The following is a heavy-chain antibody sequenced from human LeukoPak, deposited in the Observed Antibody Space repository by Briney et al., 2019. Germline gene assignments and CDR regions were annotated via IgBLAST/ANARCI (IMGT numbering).Heavy chain of an antibody. CDR1: GFTFSSYW. CDR3: ARDYNRFAGNYYYGMDV. CDR2: INTDGSST. V-gene: IGHV3-74*01. D-gene: IGHD3-10*01. J-gene: IGHJ6*02. Sequence: GGSLRLSCAASGFTFSSYWMHWVRQAPGKGLVWVSRINTDGSSTSYADSVKGRFTISRDNAKNTLYLQMNSLRAEDTAVYYCARDYNRFAGNYYYGMDVWGQGTTVTVSS.